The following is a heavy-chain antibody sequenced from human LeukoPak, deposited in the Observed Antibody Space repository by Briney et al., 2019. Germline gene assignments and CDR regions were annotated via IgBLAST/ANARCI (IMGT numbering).Heavy chain of an antibody. V-gene: IGHV1-69*13. Sequence: ASVKVSCKVSGYTLTELSMHWVRQAPGQGLEWMGGIIPIFGTANYAQKFQGRVTITADESTSTAYMELSSLRSEDTAVYYCARDLGYYYDSSAPDDWFDPWGQGTLVTVSS. J-gene: IGHJ5*02. CDR3: ARDLGYYYDSSAPDDWFDP. CDR2: IIPIFGTA. D-gene: IGHD3-22*01. CDR1: GYTLTELS.